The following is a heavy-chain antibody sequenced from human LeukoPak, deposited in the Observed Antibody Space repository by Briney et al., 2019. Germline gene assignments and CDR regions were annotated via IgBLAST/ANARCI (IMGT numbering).Heavy chain of an antibody. CDR3: ARHKRGVVITIDYGMDV. Sequence: PSETLSLTCTVSGGSISSYYWSWIRQPPGKGLEWIGYIYYSGSTNYNPSLKSRVTISVDTSKNQFSLKLSSVTAADTAVYYCARHKRGVVITIDYGMDVWGQGTTATVSS. J-gene: IGHJ6*02. D-gene: IGHD3-22*01. CDR2: IYYSGST. CDR1: GGSISSYY. V-gene: IGHV4-59*08.